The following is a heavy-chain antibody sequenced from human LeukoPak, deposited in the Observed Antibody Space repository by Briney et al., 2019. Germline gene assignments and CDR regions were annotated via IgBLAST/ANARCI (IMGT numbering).Heavy chain of an antibody. CDR2: ISSGSSTI. V-gene: IGHV3-48*01. J-gene: IGHJ4*02. Sequence: GGSLRLSCAASGFTFSSNSMNWVRQAPGKGLEWVSYISSGSSTIYFADSVKGRFTISRDNAKNSLFLQMNSLRAEDTAVYYCARALRAYCFDDWGQGTLVTVSS. CDR1: GFTFSSNS. CDR3: ARALRAYCFDD.